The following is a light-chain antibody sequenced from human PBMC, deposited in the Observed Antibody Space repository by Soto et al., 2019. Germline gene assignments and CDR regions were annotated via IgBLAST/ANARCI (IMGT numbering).Light chain of an antibody. CDR1: QGISSY. Sequence: DIQMTQSPSSVAASVGDRVNITCRASQGISSYLAWYQQKPGKAPKLLIYAASTLQSGVPSRFSGSGSGTDFTLTISSLQPEDFATYYCQQLNSYPITFGQGTRLEIK. V-gene: IGKV1-9*01. CDR2: AAS. J-gene: IGKJ5*01. CDR3: QQLNSYPIT.